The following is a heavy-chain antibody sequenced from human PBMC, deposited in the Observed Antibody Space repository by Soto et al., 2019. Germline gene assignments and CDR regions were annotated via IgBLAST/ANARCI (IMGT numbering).Heavy chain of an antibody. J-gene: IGHJ4*02. CDR2: IDWDDDK. V-gene: IGHV2-70*01. CDR1: GFSLSTSGMC. D-gene: IGHD3-22*01. Sequence: ESGPTLVNPTQTLTLTCTFSGFSLSTSGMCVSWIRQPPGKALEWLALIDWDDDKYYSTSLKTRLTISKDTSKNQVVLTMTNMDTVDTATYYCARIQKYYDSRSRYFDYWGQGTLVTVSS. CDR3: ARIQKYYDSRSRYFDY.